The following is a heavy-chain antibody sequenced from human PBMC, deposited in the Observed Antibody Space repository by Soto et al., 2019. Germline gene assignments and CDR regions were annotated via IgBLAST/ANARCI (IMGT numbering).Heavy chain of an antibody. CDR2: IYYSGST. D-gene: IGHD3-3*01. CDR1: GGSISSSSYY. V-gene: IGHV4-39*01. CDR3: ARMSDFWSGYSPH. J-gene: IGHJ4*02. Sequence: QLQLQESGPGLVKPSETLSLTCTVSGGSISSSSYYWGWIRQPPGKGLEWIGSIYYSGSTYYNPSLKSRVTISVDTSKNQFSLKLSSVTAADTAVYYCARMSDFWSGYSPHWGQGTLVTVSS.